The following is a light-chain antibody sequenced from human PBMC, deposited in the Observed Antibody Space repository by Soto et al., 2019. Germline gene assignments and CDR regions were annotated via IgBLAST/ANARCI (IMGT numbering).Light chain of an antibody. CDR3: QHSSNWPPT. CDR1: KRVSSD. Sequence: IVMTQSPATLAVSRGEKATLSCRAGKRVSSDLAWYQQKHGQAPRLLIYDASNRATAIPASFSGSAPGTYFTLTISSLAPEYSAVYYSQHSSNWPPTFGQGTRLEIK. CDR2: DAS. J-gene: IGKJ5*01. V-gene: IGKV3-11*01.